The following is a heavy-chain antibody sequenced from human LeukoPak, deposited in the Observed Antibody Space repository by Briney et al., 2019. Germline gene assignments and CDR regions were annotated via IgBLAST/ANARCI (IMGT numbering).Heavy chain of an antibody. CDR3: ALGEYCSSTSCYKGFDY. D-gene: IGHD2-2*02. J-gene: IGHJ4*02. CDR1: GGSINSANYY. CDR2: FYTSGST. Sequence: SETLSLTCTVSGGSINSANYYWSWIRQPAGKGLEWIGRFYTSGSTNYNPSPKSRVTISVDTSKNQFSLKLSSVTAADTAVYYCALGEYCSSTSCYKGFDYWGQGTLVTVSS. V-gene: IGHV4-61*02.